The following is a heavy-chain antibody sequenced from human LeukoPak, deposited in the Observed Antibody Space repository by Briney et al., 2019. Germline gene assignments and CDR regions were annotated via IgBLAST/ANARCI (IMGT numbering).Heavy chain of an antibody. J-gene: IGHJ3*02. CDR1: GFTFSSHA. D-gene: IGHD3-16*01. CDR2: IKSKTDGGTT. Sequence: NPGGSLRLSCAASGFTFSSHAMTWVRQAPGKGLEWVGRIKSKTDGGTTDYAAPVKGRFTVSRDDSKNTLYLQMNGLKTEDTAVYYCTTWWGRSRDIWGQGTMVTVSS. V-gene: IGHV3-15*01. CDR3: TTWWGRSRDI.